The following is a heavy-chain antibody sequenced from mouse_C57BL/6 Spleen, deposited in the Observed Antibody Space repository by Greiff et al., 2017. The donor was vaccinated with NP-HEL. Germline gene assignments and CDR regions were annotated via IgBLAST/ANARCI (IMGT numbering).Heavy chain of an antibody. V-gene: IGHV3-1*01. CDR3: ARSLYYDYVFAY. CDR2: ISYSGST. J-gene: IGHJ3*01. Sequence: DVQLQESGPGMVKPSQSLSLTCTVTGYSITSGYDWHWIRHFPGNKLEWMGYISYSGSTNYNPSLKSRISITHDTSKNHFFLKLNSVTTEDTATYYCARSLYYDYVFAYWGQGTLVTVSA. CDR1: GYSITSGYD. D-gene: IGHD2-4*01.